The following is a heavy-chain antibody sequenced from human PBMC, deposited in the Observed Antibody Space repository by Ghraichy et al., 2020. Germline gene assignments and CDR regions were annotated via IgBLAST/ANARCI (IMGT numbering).Heavy chain of an antibody. D-gene: IGHD3-9*01. J-gene: IGHJ6*02. CDR1: GGSISSGGYY. CDR3: ARDLTPYDILTGYRHIGMDV. Sequence: SETLSLTCTVSGGSISSGGYYWSWIRQHPGKGLEWIGYIYYSGSTYYNPSLKSRVTMSVDTSKNQFSLKLSSVTAADTAVYYCARDLTPYDILTGYRHIGMDVWGQGTTVTVSS. V-gene: IGHV4-31*03. CDR2: IYYSGST.